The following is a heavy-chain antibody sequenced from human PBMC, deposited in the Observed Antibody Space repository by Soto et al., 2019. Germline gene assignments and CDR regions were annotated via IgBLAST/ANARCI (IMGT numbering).Heavy chain of an antibody. J-gene: IGHJ5*02. CDR1: GYTFTGYY. CDR3: AVAVAGTGWFDP. D-gene: IGHD6-19*01. CDR2: INPNSGGT. Sequence: ASVKVSCKASGYTFTGYYMHWLRQAPGQGLEWMGWINPNSGGTNYAQKFQGRVTMTRDTSISTAYMELSRLRSDDTAVYYCAVAVAGTGWFDPWGQGTLVTVSS. V-gene: IGHV1-2*02.